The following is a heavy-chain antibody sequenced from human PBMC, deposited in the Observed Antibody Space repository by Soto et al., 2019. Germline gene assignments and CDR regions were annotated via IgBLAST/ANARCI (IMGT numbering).Heavy chain of an antibody. V-gene: IGHV1-3*01. CDR1: GYTFTSYA. J-gene: IGHJ3*02. Sequence: ASVKVSCKASGYTFTSYAMHWVRQAPGQRLEWMGWINAGNGNTKYSQKLQGRVTITRDTSASTAYMELSSLRSEYTAVYYCARRVPTPNAFDIWGQGTMVTVSS. CDR3: ARRVPTPNAFDI. CDR2: INAGNGNT.